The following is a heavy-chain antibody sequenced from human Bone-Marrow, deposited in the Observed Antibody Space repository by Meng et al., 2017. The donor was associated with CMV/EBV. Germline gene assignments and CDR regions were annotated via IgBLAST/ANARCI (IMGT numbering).Heavy chain of an antibody. CDR1: GLSLSTSGVG. CDR3: AHRGGGNGGWYFDL. Sequence: QSTRTDACATLVKPTQTLTLTCTFSGLSLSTSGVGVGWIRQPPGKALEWLALTYWDDDKRYSPSLKSRLTITKDTSKNQVVLTMTNMDPVDTATYYCAHRGGGNGGWYFDLWGRGTLVTVSS. CDR2: TYWDDDK. D-gene: IGHD4-23*01. V-gene: IGHV2-5*02. J-gene: IGHJ2*01.